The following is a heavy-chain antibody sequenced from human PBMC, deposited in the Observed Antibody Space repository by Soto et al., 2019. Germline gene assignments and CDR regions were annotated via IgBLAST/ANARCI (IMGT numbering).Heavy chain of an antibody. J-gene: IGHJ4*02. Sequence: QLQLQESGPGLVKPSETLSLTCTVSGGSISSSSYYWGWIRQAPGQGLEWIGSIYYSGSTYYNPSLNSRTTISVDTPKNHISLMLSSVTAADTAVYYCATHSGYDLFFDYWGQGTLVTVSS. CDR3: ATHSGYDLFFDY. D-gene: IGHD5-12*01. CDR2: IYYSGST. V-gene: IGHV4-39*02. CDR1: GGSISSSSYY.